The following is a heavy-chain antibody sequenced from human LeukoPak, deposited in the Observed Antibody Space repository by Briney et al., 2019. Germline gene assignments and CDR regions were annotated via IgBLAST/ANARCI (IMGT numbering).Heavy chain of an antibody. CDR3: ARHRALRYFDWLSDFDY. CDR1: GGSISSYY. J-gene: IGHJ4*02. V-gene: IGHV4-59*08. D-gene: IGHD3-9*01. Sequence: SETLSLTCTVSGGSISSYYWSWIRQPPGKGLEWIGYIYYSGSTNYNPSLKSRVTISVDTSKNQFSLKLSSVTAADTAVYYCARHRALRYFDWLSDFDYWGQGTLVTVSS. CDR2: IYYSGST.